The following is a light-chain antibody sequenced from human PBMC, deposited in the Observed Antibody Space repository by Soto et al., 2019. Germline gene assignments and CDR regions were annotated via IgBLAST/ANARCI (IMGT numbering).Light chain of an antibody. CDR2: GAS. CDR1: QSVSSN. J-gene: IGKJ5*01. Sequence: EIVMTQSPATLSVSPGERATLSCRASQSVSSNLAWYQQKPGQAPRLLIYGASIRATGIPARFSGSGSGTEFPLTISSLQSEDFAVYYCQQYNNWPLLFGQGTRLEIK. V-gene: IGKV3D-15*01. CDR3: QQYNNWPLL.